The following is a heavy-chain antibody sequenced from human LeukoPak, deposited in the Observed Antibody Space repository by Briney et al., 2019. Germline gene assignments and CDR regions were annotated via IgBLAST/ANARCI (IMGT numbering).Heavy chain of an antibody. V-gene: IGHV4-59*01. CDR1: GGSISSYY. CDR3: ARINTYCSSTSCYVWFDP. CDR2: IYYSGST. D-gene: IGHD2-2*01. J-gene: IGHJ5*02. Sequence: SETLSLTGTVSGGSISSYYWSWIRQPPGKGLEWIGYIYYSGSTNYNPSLKSRVTISVDTSKNQFSLKLSSVTAADTAVYYCARINTYCSSTSCYVWFDPWGQGTLVTVSS.